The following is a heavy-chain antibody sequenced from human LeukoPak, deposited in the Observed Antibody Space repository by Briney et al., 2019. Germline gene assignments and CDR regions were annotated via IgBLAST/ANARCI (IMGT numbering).Heavy chain of an antibody. CDR2: LYSGSDT. J-gene: IGHJ2*01. Sequence: GGSLRLSCAASGFSVSLNYMNWVRQAPGKGLEWGSILYSGSDTYYADSVKGRFTISRDSSKNMPFLHMNSLRAEDTAVYYCARVGDHFHWYLDLWGRGTLVTVSS. CDR1: GFSVSLNY. D-gene: IGHD3-3*02. V-gene: IGHV3-53*01. CDR3: ARVGDHFHWYLDL.